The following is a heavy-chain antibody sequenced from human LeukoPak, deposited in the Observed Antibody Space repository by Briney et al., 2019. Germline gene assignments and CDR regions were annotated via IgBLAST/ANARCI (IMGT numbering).Heavy chain of an antibody. V-gene: IGHV3-74*01. D-gene: IGHD3-16*02. Sequence: GGSLRLSCAASGFTFSTYWMNWVRQAPGKGLLWVSCLNNDGSSIRYADSVRGRFTISRDNAKNTLYLQMNSLRAEDTAVYYCATGNYHGFDIWGQGTMVTVSS. CDR3: ATGNYHGFDI. CDR2: LNNDGSSI. CDR1: GFTFSTYW. J-gene: IGHJ3*02.